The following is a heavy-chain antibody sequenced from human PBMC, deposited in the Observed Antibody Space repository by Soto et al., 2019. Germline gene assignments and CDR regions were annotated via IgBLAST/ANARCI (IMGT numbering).Heavy chain of an antibody. CDR1: GVSFNDYY. V-gene: IGHV4-34*12. J-gene: IGHJ4*02. CDR3: ARRGGGNYPYYFDY. D-gene: IGHD3-16*01. CDR2: VIHSGGT. Sequence: SETLSLTCAVYGVSFNDYYWTWIRQPPGKGLEWIGEVIHSGGTNYNPSLKSRVTISVDSPRPQFSLKLTSVTAADTAVYYCARRGGGNYPYYFDYWGLGTLVTVSS.